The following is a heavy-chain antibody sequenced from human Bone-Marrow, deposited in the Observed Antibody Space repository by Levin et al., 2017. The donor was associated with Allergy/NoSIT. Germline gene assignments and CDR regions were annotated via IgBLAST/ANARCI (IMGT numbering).Heavy chain of an antibody. V-gene: IGHV3-30*18. Sequence: GGSLRLSCAASGFTFSSYGMHWVRQAPGKGLEWVAVISYDGSNKYYADSVKGRFTISRDNSKNTLYLQMNSLRAEDTAVYYCAKRGDREDIVVVVAANDAFDIWGQGTMVTVSS. CDR3: AKRGDREDIVVVVAANDAFDI. CDR2: ISYDGSNK. J-gene: IGHJ3*02. CDR1: GFTFSSYG. D-gene: IGHD2-15*01.